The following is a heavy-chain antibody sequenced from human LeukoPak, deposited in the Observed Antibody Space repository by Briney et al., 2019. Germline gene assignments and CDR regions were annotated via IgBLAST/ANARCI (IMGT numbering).Heavy chain of an antibody. V-gene: IGHV1-8*01. J-gene: IGHJ4*02. CDR3: AKDTPWWESHYYFDN. Sequence: ASVKVSCKASGYTFTSYDIDWVRQATGQGLEWMGWMNPNSGNTGYAQKFQGRVTMTRNTSISTAYMELSSLRSEDTAVYYCAKDTPWWESHYYFDNWGQGTLVTVSS. CDR2: MNPNSGNT. D-gene: IGHD1-26*01. CDR1: GYTFTSYD.